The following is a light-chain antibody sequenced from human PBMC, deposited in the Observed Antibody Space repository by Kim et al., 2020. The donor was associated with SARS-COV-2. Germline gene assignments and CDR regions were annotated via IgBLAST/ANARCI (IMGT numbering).Light chain of an antibody. V-gene: IGLV3-9*01. CDR2: RDS. CDR1: HIGSKN. CDR3: QVWDSSTYV. Sequence: SVALGQAARITGGGNHIGSKNVHWYQQKPGQAPGLVIYRDSNRPSGIPERFSGSNSGNTATLTISRAQAGDEADYYCQVWDSSTYVFGTGTKVTVL. J-gene: IGLJ1*01.